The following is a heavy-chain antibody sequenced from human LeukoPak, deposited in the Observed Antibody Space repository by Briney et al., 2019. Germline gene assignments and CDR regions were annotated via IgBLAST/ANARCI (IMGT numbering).Heavy chain of an antibody. D-gene: IGHD6-13*01. J-gene: IGHJ4*02. CDR3: ARVQIAAAGTGADY. V-gene: IGHV3-33*01. Sequence: GRSLRLSCAASGFAFSSYGMHWVRQAPGKGLEWVAVIWYDGSNKYYADSVKGRFNISRDNSKNTLYLQMNSLRAEDTAVYYCARVQIAAAGTGADYWGQGTLVTVSS. CDR2: IWYDGSNK. CDR1: GFAFSSYG.